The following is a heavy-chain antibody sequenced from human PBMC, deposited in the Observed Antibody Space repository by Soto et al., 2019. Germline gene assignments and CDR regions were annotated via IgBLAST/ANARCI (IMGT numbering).Heavy chain of an antibody. D-gene: IGHD2-15*01. CDR3: AGRGGGVVLAATTPFDY. J-gene: IGHJ4*02. V-gene: IGHV4-4*02. Sequence: QVPLQESGPRLVRPSGTLSLTCTVSSGSISTANWWSWVRQPPGRGLEWIGEIYHSGSTNYNLSLKSRVTLSVDKSKNQFSLGLSSVTAADTATYYCAGRGGGVVLAATTPFDYWGQGTLVTVSS. CDR2: IYHSGST. CDR1: SGSISTANW.